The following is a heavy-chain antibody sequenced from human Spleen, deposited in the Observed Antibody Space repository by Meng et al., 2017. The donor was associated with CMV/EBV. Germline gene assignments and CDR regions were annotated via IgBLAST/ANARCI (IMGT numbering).Heavy chain of an antibody. Sequence: GGSLRLSCAASGFTFSDYGMNWVRQAPGKGLEWLSSINRSSNYIYYADSVKGRFTMSSDNAKKSLHLQMNSLRAEDTAVYYCARDGMAVEERFLEWLPYYYYGMDVWGQGTTVTVSS. CDR1: GFTFSDYG. CDR3: ARDGMAVEERFLEWLPYYYYGMDV. D-gene: IGHD3-3*01. CDR2: INRSSNYI. J-gene: IGHJ6*02. V-gene: IGHV3-21*01.